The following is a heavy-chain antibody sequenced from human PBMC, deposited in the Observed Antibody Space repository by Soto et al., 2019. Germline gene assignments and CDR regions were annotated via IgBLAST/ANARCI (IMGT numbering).Heavy chain of an antibody. J-gene: IGHJ4*02. CDR3: ARDIDSSGYYSYDY. Sequence: ASVKVSCKVSGYTLTELSMHWVRQAPGKGLEWMGGFDPEDGETIYAQKFQGRVTMTEDTSTDTAYMELRSLRSDDTAVYYCARDIDSSGYYSYDYWGQGTLVTVSS. CDR2: FDPEDGET. V-gene: IGHV1-24*01. D-gene: IGHD3-22*01. CDR1: GYTLTELS.